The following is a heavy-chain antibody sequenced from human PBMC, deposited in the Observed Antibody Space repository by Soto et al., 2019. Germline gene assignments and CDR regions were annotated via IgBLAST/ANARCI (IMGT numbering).Heavy chain of an antibody. J-gene: IGHJ4*02. CDR3: AKRRGAGGHFDY. V-gene: IGHV3-23*01. Sequence: QPGGSLRLSCAASGFTFSSYAMGWVRQGPGKGLEWVAVVSIGGSIHYADSVRGRFTISRDNSKNTLSLQMNSLTAEDTAVYFCAKRRGAGGHFDYWGQGALVTVSS. D-gene: IGHD2-15*01. CDR1: GFTFSSYA. CDR2: VSIGGSI.